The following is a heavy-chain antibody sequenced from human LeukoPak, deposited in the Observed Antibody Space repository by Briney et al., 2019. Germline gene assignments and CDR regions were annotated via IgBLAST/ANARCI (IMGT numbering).Heavy chain of an antibody. V-gene: IGHV4-34*01. Sequence: SETLSLTCAVYGGSFSGYYWSWLRQPPGKGLEWIGEINHSGSTNYNPSLKSRVTISVDTPKNQFSLKLSSVTAADTAVYYCARMDYGDYLRLDYWGQGTLVTVSS. D-gene: IGHD4-17*01. J-gene: IGHJ4*02. CDR3: ARMDYGDYLRLDY. CDR2: INHSGST. CDR1: GGSFSGYY.